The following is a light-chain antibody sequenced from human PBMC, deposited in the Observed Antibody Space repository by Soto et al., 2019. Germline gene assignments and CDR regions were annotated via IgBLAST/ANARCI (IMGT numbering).Light chain of an antibody. CDR2: GAS. V-gene: IGKV3-20*01. CDR1: RSVSNSF. Sequence: EIVLTQSPGTLSLSPGERASLSCRASRSVSNSFLAWYQQKPGQAPRLLIYGASSRASGIPDRFSGSGSGTDFTLTISRLEPEDLAVYYCQQYGNAPRTFGQGTKLLIK. CDR3: QQYGNAPRT. J-gene: IGKJ2*01.